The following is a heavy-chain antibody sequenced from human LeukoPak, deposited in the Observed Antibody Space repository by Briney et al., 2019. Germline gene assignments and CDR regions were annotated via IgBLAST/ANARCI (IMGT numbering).Heavy chain of an antibody. V-gene: IGHV1-18*01. CDR3: ARGLVPAAICWWFDP. D-gene: IGHD2-2*02. CDR2: ISAYNGNT. Sequence: GASVKVSCKASGYTFTSYGISWVRQAPGQGLEWMGWISAYNGNTNYAQKLQGRVTMTTDTSTSTAYMELRSLRSDDTAVYYCARGLVPAAICWWFDPWGQGTLATVSS. J-gene: IGHJ5*02. CDR1: GYTFTSYG.